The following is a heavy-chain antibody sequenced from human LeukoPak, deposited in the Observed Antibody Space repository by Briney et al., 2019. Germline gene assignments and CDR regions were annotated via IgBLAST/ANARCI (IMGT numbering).Heavy chain of an antibody. CDR2: TYYRSKWYN. V-gene: IGHV6-1*01. J-gene: IGHJ4*02. CDR3: ARVGRSGTDYEY. Sequence: SQTLSLTCAISGDSVSSNSATWDWIRQSTSRGLEWLGRTYYRSKWYNDYAVSVKSRITINPDTSKNQFSLHLNSVTPEDTAVYYCARVGRSGTDYEYWGQGTLVTVSS. D-gene: IGHD1-26*01. CDR1: GDSVSSNSAT.